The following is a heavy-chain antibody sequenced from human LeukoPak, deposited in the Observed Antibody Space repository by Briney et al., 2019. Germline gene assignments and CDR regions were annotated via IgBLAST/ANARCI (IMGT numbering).Heavy chain of an antibody. D-gene: IGHD3-9*01. V-gene: IGHV4-34*01. CDR1: GGSFSGYY. CDR3: ARGVVYDILTGYSRSLPHFDY. Sequence: QASETLSLTCAVYGGSFSGYYWSWIRQPPGKGLEWIGVINHSGSTNYNPSLKSRVTISVDTSKNQFSLKLSSVTAADTAVYYCARGVVYDILTGYSRSLPHFDYWGQGTLVTVSS. CDR2: INHSGST. J-gene: IGHJ4*02.